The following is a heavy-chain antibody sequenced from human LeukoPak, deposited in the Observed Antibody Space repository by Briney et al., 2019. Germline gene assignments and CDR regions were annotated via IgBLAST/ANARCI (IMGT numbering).Heavy chain of an antibody. V-gene: IGHV3-21*01. D-gene: IGHD5-18*01. Sequence: PGGSLRLSCAASGFTFGSYSMNWVRQAPGKGLEWVSSISSSSYIYYADSVKGRFTISRDNAKNSLYLQMNSLRAEDTAVYYCARNIQAHTAMGVYYFDYWGQGTLVTVSS. CDR1: GFTFGSYS. CDR2: ISSSSYI. J-gene: IGHJ4*02. CDR3: ARNIQAHTAMGVYYFDY.